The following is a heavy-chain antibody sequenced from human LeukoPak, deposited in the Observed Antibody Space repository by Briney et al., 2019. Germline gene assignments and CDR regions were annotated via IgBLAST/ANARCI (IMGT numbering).Heavy chain of an antibody. CDR2: IWYDGSNK. V-gene: IGHV3-33*06. CDR1: GFTFRNYG. D-gene: IGHD1-26*01. CDR3: AKDPGGINSY. J-gene: IGHJ4*02. Sequence: GGSLRLSCAASGFTFRNYGMHWVRQAPGKGLEWVGVIWYDGSNKYYTDSVQGRFTISRDNSKNTVDLQMNSLRAEDTAVYYCAKDPGGINSYWGQGTLVIVSS.